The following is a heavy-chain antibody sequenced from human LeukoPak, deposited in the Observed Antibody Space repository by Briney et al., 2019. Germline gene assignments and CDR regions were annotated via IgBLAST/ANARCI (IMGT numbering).Heavy chain of an antibody. CDR2: IYSGGST. CDR3: AKGLRGSGSYYLN. CDR1: GFTVSSNY. V-gene: IGHV3-53*01. D-gene: IGHD3-10*01. Sequence: GGSLRLSCAASGFTVSSNYMNWVRQAPGKGLEWVSVIYSGGSTYYADSVKGRFTISRDSSKNTLYLQMNTLRAEDTAVYYCAKGLRGSGSYYLNWGQGTLVTVSS. J-gene: IGHJ4*02.